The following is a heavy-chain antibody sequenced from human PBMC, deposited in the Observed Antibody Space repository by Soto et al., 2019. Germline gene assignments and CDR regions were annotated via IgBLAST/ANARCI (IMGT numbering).Heavy chain of an antibody. Sequence: GGSLRLSCAASGFTFSSYSMNWVRQAPGKGLEWVSYISSSSSTIYYADSVKGRFTISRDNAKNSLYLQMNSLRAEDTAVYYCARDYHYYDSSGYPIDYWGQGTLVTVSS. CDR1: GFTFSSYS. D-gene: IGHD3-22*01. J-gene: IGHJ4*02. CDR2: ISSSSSTI. V-gene: IGHV3-48*01. CDR3: ARDYHYYDSSGYPIDY.